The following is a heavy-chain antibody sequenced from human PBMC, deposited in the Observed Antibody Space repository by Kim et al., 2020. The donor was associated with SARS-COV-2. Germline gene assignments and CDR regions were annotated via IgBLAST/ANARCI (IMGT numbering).Heavy chain of an antibody. V-gene: IGHV3-48*03. CDR3: ARAWGTYVYYYGMDV. Sequence: GGSLRLSCAASGYPFSNYEMNWVRQTPGKGLEWISYIGSSGSVIKYADSVKGRFIISRDNARETLYLQMNSLRVDDTAVYYCARAWGTYVYYYGMDVWGHGTTVTVFS. D-gene: IGHD3-16*01. J-gene: IGHJ6*02. CDR2: IGSSGSVI. CDR1: GYPFSNYE.